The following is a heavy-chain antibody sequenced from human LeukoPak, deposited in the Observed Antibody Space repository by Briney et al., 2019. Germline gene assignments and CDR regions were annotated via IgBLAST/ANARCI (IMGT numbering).Heavy chain of an antibody. CDR1: GFTFSSYS. CDR2: ISSSSSYI. J-gene: IGHJ4*02. CDR3: ARVHGGYSHGYEYFDY. D-gene: IGHD5-18*01. Sequence: GGSLRLSCAASGFTFSSYSMNWVRQAPGKGLEWVSSISSSSSYIYYADSVKGRFTISRDNAKNSLYLQMNSLRAEDTAVYYCARVHGGYSHGYEYFDYWGQGTLVTVSS. V-gene: IGHV3-21*01.